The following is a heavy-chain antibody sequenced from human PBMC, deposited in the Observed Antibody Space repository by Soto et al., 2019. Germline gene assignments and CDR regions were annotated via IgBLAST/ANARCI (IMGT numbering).Heavy chain of an antibody. CDR2: INAGNGNT. D-gene: IGHD3-9*01. Sequence: ASVKVSCKASGYTFTSYAMHWVRQAPGQRLEWMGWINAGNGNTKYSQKFQGRVTITRDTSASTAYMELSSLRSEDTAVYYCAREVGRYFGGGVHDAFDIWGQGTMVTV. V-gene: IGHV1-3*01. J-gene: IGHJ3*02. CDR3: AREVGRYFGGGVHDAFDI. CDR1: GYTFTSYA.